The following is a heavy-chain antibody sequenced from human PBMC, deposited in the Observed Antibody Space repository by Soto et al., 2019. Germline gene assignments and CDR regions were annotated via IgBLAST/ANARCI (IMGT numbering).Heavy chain of an antibody. CDR3: ARDXRKYLPSSGWSGGWFDP. CDR1: GFTFSSYA. CDR2: ISYDGSNK. D-gene: IGHD6-19*01. Sequence: PGGSLRLSCAASGFTFSSYAMHWVRQAPGKGLERVAVISYDGSNKYYADSVKGRFTISRDNSKNTLYLQMNSLRAEDTAVYYCARDXRKYLPSSGWSGGWFDPWGQGTLVTVSS. V-gene: IGHV3-30-3*01. J-gene: IGHJ5*02.